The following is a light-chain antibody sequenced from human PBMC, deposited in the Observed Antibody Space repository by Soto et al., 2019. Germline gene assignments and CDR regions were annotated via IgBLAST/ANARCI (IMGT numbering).Light chain of an antibody. CDR3: ATWDDSLNGPL. CDR1: SSNLGDNT. Sequence: QAVVTQPPSASGTPGQRVTISCSGSSSNLGDNTVNWYQQLPGTAPKLLIYRNNRRPSEVPDRFSGSKSGTSASLAISGLQSDDEADYYCATWDDSLNGPLFGGGTQLTVL. CDR2: RNN. V-gene: IGLV1-44*01. J-gene: IGLJ3*02.